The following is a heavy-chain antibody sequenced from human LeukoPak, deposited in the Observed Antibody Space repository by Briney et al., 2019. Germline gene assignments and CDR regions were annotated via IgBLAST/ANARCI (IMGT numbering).Heavy chain of an antibody. Sequence: SETLSLTCSVSDGSINTISDYWGWVRQPPGKGLEWIGSVYYTGSTYYNAPFKSRVTISIDTSKNQFSLSLSAVTAADTAMYYCAREDAVSSDDAFDLWGQGTMVTVSS. J-gene: IGHJ3*01. V-gene: IGHV4-39*07. D-gene: IGHD6-19*01. CDR2: VYYTGST. CDR3: AREDAVSSDDAFDL. CDR1: DGSINTISDY.